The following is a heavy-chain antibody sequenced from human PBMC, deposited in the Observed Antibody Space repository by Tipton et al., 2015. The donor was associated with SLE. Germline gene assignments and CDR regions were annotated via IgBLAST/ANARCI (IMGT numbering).Heavy chain of an antibody. D-gene: IGHD7-27*01. V-gene: IGHV5-51*03. CDR2: IYPDDSET. Sequence: QLVQSGAEVKKPGESLKISCKGSGYTFSTHWIGWVRQMPGKGLEWMGIIYPDDSETRYSPSFQGQVTISADKSINTAYLQWSSLKASDSAIYYCARPLGAHWYFDFWGRGTLVTVSS. CDR1: GYTFSTHW. J-gene: IGHJ2*01. CDR3: ARPLGAHWYFDF.